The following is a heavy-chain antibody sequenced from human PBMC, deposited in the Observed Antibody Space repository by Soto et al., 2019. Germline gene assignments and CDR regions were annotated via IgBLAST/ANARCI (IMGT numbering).Heavy chain of an antibody. CDR1: GASIRSTDYY. J-gene: IGHJ4*02. V-gene: IGHV4-30-4*01. Sequence: SETLSLTCTVSGASIRSTDYYWSWIRQAPGKGLEWIGYVYYTGSTYYNPSLKSRVTISVDTSKSQFSLKLTSVTAADRAVYYCARGSVDTVDSSGFYEYWGQGTPVTVSS. CDR3: ARGSVDTVDSSGFYEY. D-gene: IGHD3-22*01. CDR2: VYYTGST.